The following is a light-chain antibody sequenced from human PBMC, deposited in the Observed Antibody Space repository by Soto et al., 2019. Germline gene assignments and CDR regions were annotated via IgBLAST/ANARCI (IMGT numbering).Light chain of an antibody. CDR2: EVT. CDR1: SSDVGAYNY. Sequence: QSALTQPPSASGSPGQSVTISCTGTSSDVGAYNYVSCYQQHAGKAPKLVIYEVTKRPSGVPDRFSGSKSANTASLTVSGIQAEDEADYYCSSFASSNTWVFGGGTKLTVL. V-gene: IGLV2-8*01. J-gene: IGLJ3*02. CDR3: SSFASSNTWV.